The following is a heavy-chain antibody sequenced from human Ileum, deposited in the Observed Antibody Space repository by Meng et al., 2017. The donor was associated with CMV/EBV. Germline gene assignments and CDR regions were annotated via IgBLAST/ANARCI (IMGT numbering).Heavy chain of an antibody. J-gene: IGHJ4*02. V-gene: IGHV1-3*04. D-gene: IGHD6-25*01. CDR1: GYFFTTYP. Sequence: SMNLSCKASGYFFTTYPIHWVRQTPGQGLEWMGWIITGNGTTKYSQRFQHRLTITRDTSANTVYMEVTSLTSEDTATYYCARGAGADHWGQGTLVTVSS. CDR3: ARGAGADH. CDR2: IITGNGTT.